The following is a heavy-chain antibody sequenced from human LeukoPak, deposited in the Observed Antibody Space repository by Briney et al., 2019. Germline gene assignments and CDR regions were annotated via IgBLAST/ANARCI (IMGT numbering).Heavy chain of an antibody. V-gene: IGHV3-23*01. CDR3: ARSAGWATFDY. J-gene: IGHJ4*02. CDR2: IGGGSETT. D-gene: IGHD6-19*01. Sequence: GGSLRLSCAASGFTFGSYAMSWVRQAPGKGLEWVSTIGGGSETTSYANSAKGRFTNSRDNSKNTVYLQMNSLRADDTAVHFCARSAGWATFDYWGQGTLVTVSS. CDR1: GFTFGSYA.